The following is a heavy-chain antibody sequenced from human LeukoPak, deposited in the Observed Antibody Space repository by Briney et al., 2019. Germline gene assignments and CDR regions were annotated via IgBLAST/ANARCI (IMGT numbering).Heavy chain of an antibody. V-gene: IGHV3-30*02. J-gene: IGHJ4*02. CDR1: GFTFTTYW. D-gene: IGHD6-19*01. CDR3: AKLAVAANFDY. CDR2: IRYDGSNK. Sequence: PGGSLRLSCAASGFTFTTYWMTWVRQVPGKGLEWVAFIRYDGSNKYYADSVKGRFTISRDNSKNTLYLQMNSLRAEDTAVYYCAKLAVAANFDYWGQGTLVTVSS.